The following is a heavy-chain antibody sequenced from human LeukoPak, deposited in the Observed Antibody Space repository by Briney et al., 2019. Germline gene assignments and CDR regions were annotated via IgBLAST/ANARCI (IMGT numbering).Heavy chain of an antibody. J-gene: IGHJ4*02. V-gene: IGHV3-23*01. D-gene: IGHD3-22*01. CDR3: AKEGYYDSSGYYPLGYFDY. CDR2: ISGSGGST. Sequence: RGASLRLSCAASGFTFSSYAMSWVRQAPGKGLEWVSAISGSGGSTYYADSVKGRFTISRENSKNTLYMQMNSLRAEDTAVYYCAKEGYYDSSGYYPLGYFDYWGQGTLVTVSS. CDR1: GFTFSSYA.